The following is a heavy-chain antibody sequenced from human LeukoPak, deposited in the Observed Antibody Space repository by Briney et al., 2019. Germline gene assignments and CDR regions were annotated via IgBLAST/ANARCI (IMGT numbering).Heavy chain of an antibody. J-gene: IGHJ3*02. Sequence: GGSLRLSCVTSGFIFSNYGMHWVRQAPGKGLEWVAFIRFDGSNKYYVDSVKGRFTISRDNYKNMVFLQMNRLRAEDTDVYSCADLQSYCSRTSCYGGDASHMWGQGTMVTVSS. CDR2: IRFDGSNK. CDR1: GFIFSNYG. D-gene: IGHD2-2*01. CDR3: ADLQSYCSRTSCYGGDASHM. V-gene: IGHV3-30*02.